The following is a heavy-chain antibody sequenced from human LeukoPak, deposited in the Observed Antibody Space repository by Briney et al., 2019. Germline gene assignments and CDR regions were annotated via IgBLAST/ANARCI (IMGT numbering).Heavy chain of an antibody. V-gene: IGHV4-39*01. J-gene: IGHJ4*02. CDR3: ILGGKLDY. Sequence: SETLSLTCTVSGGSIRRINYYRASIRQPPGKGLEWIGGIYHTGNTHYNPSLKSRVTISVDTSKNQLSLRLNSVTAADTALYYCILGGKLDYWGQGILVTVSS. CDR2: IYHTGNT. CDR1: GGSIRRINYY. D-gene: IGHD3-16*01.